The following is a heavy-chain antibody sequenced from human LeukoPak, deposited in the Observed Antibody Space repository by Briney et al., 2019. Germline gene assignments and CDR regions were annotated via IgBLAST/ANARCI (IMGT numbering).Heavy chain of an antibody. CDR1: GYTFTDYY. CDR2: VDPEDGET. CDR3: ATRYYCSSTSCPY. Sequence: ASVKVSCKVSGYTFTDYYMHWVQQAPGKGLEWMGLVDPEDGETIYAEKFQGRVTITADTSTDTAYMELSSLRSEDTAVDYCATRYYCSSTSCPYWGQGTLVTVSS. D-gene: IGHD2-2*01. J-gene: IGHJ4*02. V-gene: IGHV1-69-2*01.